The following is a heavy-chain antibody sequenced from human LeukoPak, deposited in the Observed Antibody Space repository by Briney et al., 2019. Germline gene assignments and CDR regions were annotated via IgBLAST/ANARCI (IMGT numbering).Heavy chain of an antibody. D-gene: IGHD2-21*02. V-gene: IGHV4-61*09. CDR1: GGSISSGTYY. J-gene: IGHJ4*02. Sequence: SQTLSLTCTVSGGSISSGTYYWSWIRQSAGKGLEWIGHIYTSGSTTYNPSLKSRVTISLDTSKNQFSLRLNSVTAADTAVYYCARWTTCGGDCHILDYWGQGILVTVSS. CDR2: IYTSGST. CDR3: ARWTTCGGDCHILDY.